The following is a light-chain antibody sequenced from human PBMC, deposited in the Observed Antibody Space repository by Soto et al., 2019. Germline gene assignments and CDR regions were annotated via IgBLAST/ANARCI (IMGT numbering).Light chain of an antibody. Sequence: QSVLTQPPSASGTPGQRVTISCSGSSSNIGSNTVNWYQQLPGTAPKLVIHTNDQRPSGVPDRFSGSKSGTSASLAISGLHSEDEADYYCVAWDDSLNGYVVFGGGTKVTFL. J-gene: IGLJ2*01. CDR2: TND. CDR1: SSNIGSNT. CDR3: VAWDDSLNGYVV. V-gene: IGLV1-44*01.